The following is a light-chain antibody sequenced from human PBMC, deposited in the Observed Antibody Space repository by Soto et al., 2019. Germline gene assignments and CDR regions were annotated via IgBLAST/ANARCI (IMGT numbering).Light chain of an antibody. J-gene: IGKJ5*01. CDR2: AAS. CDR1: PSVGTY. CDR3: QPRRNWPIT. Sequence: EIVLTQSPATLSLSPGERATLSCRASPSVGTYLAWYQQKPGQAPRLFIYAASNRATGIPARFSGSGSETDFTPTISSLQPEDCAVYYCQPRRNWPITFGQGTLLDIK. V-gene: IGKV3-11*01.